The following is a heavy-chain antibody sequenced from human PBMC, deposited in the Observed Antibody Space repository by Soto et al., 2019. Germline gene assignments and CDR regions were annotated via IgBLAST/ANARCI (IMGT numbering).Heavy chain of an antibody. CDR3: ARHGGSLPGYDFWSGYSYNWFDP. CDR2: IYYSVST. D-gene: IGHD3-3*01. V-gene: IGHV4-59*04. CDR1: GGSISSYY. J-gene: IGHJ5*02. Sequence: SETLSLTCTVSGGSISSYYWSWIRQPPGKGLEWIGYIYYSVSTYYNPSLKSRVTISVDTSKNQFSLKLSSVTAADTAVYYCARHGGSLPGYDFWSGYSYNWFDPWGQGTLVTVSS.